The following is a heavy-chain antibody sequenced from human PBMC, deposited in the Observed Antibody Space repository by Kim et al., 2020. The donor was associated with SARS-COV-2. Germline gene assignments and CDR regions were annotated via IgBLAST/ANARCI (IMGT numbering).Heavy chain of an antibody. CDR2: INPNSGGT. J-gene: IGHJ4*02. V-gene: IGHV1-2*02. CDR1: GYTFTGYY. Sequence: ASVNVSCNASGYTFTGYYMHWVRPAPGQGLEWMVWINPNSGGTNYAQKFQGRVTMTRDTSISTAYMELSRLRSDDTAVYYCARELITMVRGVRDSRGYWGQGTLVTVSS. CDR3: ARELITMVRGVRDSRGY. D-gene: IGHD3-10*01.